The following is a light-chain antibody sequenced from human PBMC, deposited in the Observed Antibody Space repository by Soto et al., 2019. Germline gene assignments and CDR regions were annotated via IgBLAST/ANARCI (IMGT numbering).Light chain of an antibody. CDR1: QSLSSSY. J-gene: IGKJ2*01. V-gene: IGKV3-20*01. Sequence: EIVLTQSPGTLSLSPGERATLSCRTSQSLSSSYLARYQQKPGQAPRLLIYSASSRATGIPDRFSGSGSGTDFTLTINRLEPEDFAVYYCQQYDNSVYTFGQGTRLEIK. CDR2: SAS. CDR3: QQYDNSVYT.